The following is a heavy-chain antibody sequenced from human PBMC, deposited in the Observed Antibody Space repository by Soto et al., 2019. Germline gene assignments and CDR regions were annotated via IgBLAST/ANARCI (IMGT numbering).Heavy chain of an antibody. CDR2: ISVSGNII. J-gene: IGHJ5*02. Sequence: GGSLRLSCAASGFTFSTYEFNWVRQAPGRGLEWISYISVSGNIIKYADSVKGRFTISRDNAENSLHLHMSSLRVDDTAVYFCVRDTMRASAAASLDLWGQGTLVTVSS. CDR1: GFTFSTYE. V-gene: IGHV3-48*03. D-gene: IGHD6-13*01. CDR3: VRDTMRASAAASLDL.